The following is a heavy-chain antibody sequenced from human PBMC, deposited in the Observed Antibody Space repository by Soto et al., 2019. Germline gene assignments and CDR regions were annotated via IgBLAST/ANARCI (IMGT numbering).Heavy chain of an antibody. CDR2: ISTTSFTI. CDR3: ARDRCYDGTCYSASDS. Sequence: PGVSLRLSCAASGFRFSTYNMDWVRQAPGKGPEWIAHISTTSFTIYYADSVKGRFTISRDNDRNSLYLEMNSLRDEDTAVYYCARDRCYDGTCYSASDSWGQGTLVTVSS. V-gene: IGHV3-48*02. CDR1: GFRFSTYN. J-gene: IGHJ5*01. D-gene: IGHD2-15*01.